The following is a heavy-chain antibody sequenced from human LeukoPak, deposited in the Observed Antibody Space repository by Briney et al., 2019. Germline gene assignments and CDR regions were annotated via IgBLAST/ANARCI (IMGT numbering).Heavy chain of an antibody. CDR1: GFTFSSYG. CDR3: ARDKLPDLYYYDSSGYYLDY. CDR2: IWYDGSNK. V-gene: IGHV3-33*01. Sequence: GRSLRLSCAASGFTFSSYGMHWVRQAPGKGLEWVAVIWYDGSNKYYADSVKGRFTISRDNSKNTLYLQMNSLRAEGTAVYYCARDKLPDLYYYDSSGYYLDYWGQGTLVTVSS. J-gene: IGHJ4*02. D-gene: IGHD3-22*01.